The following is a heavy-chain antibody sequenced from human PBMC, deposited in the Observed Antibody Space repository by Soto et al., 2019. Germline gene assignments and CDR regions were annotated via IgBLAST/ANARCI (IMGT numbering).Heavy chain of an antibody. CDR2: IWYDGNDK. V-gene: IGHV3-30*02. J-gene: IGHJ4*02. D-gene: IGHD6-19*01. CDR1: GFTFTSYS. CDR3: AKVLEQWLVLGPPLGY. Sequence: PGGSLRLSCAASGFTFTSYSMHWIRQAPGKGLEWVAVIWYDGNDKYYADSVKGRFTISRDNSKNTLYLQMNSLRAEDTAVYYCAKVLEQWLVLGPPLGYWGQGTLVTVSS.